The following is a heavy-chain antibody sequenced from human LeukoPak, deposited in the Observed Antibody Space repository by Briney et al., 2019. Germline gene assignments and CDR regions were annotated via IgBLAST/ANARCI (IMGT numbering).Heavy chain of an antibody. Sequence: GGSLRLSCAASGFTVSSNYISWVRQAPGKGLEWVSLIYTSGSTYYADSVKGRFTISRDNSKNTLYLQMNSLRAEDTAVYYCARDSSGSISYYYYYGMDVWGQGTTVTVSS. V-gene: IGHV3-53*01. J-gene: IGHJ6*02. D-gene: IGHD3-22*01. CDR1: GFTVSSNY. CDR3: ARDSSGSISYYYYYGMDV. CDR2: IYTSGST.